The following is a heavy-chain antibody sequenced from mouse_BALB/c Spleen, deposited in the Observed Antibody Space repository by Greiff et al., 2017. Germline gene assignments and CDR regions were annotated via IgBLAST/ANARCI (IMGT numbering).Heavy chain of an antibody. D-gene: IGHD2-4*01. V-gene: IGHV3-2*02. J-gene: IGHJ4*01. CDR3: ARWGITTDYYAMDY. Sequence: DVKLQESGPGLVKPSQSLSLTCTVTGYSITSDYAWNWIRQFPGNKLEWMGYISYSGSTSYNPSLKSRISITRDTSKNQFFLQLNSVTTEDTATYYCARWGITTDYYAMDYWGQGTSVTVSS. CDR1: GYSITSDYA. CDR2: ISYSGST.